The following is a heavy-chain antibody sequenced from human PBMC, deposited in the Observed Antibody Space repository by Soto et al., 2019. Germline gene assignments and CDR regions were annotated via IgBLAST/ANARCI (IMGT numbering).Heavy chain of an antibody. CDR1: GFTFRNYA. CDR3: AKSPMGSGSSKFDF. Sequence: PGGSLRLSCAASGFTFRNYAMNWVRQAPGKGLEWVSAISGSGSITLYADSVRGRFTISRDNSQNQLYLQMSSLRGDDTAMYYCAKSPMGSGSSKFDFWGLGIQVTVSS. D-gene: IGHD3-10*01. J-gene: IGHJ4*02. V-gene: IGHV3-23*01. CDR2: ISGSGSIT.